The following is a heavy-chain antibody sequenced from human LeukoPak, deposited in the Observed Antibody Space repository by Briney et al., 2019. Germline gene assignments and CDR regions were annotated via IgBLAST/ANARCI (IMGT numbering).Heavy chain of an antibody. V-gene: IGHV4-34*01. J-gene: IGHJ4*02. D-gene: IGHD4-23*01. CDR2: IDHSGST. CDR3: ARASHARTTVASGTYYFDY. CDR1: GGSFSGYY. Sequence: SETLSLTCAVYGGSFSGYYWSWIRQPPGKGLEWIGEIDHSGSTNYNPSLKSRVTISVDTSKNQFSLKLSSVTAADTAVYYCARASHARTTVASGTYYFDYWGQGTLVTVSS.